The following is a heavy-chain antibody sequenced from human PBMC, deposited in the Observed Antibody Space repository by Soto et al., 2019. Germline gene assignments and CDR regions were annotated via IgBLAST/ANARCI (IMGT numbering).Heavy chain of an antibody. Sequence: LRLSCAASGFTFSSYSMNWARQAPGKGLEWIAYIISSSATTFYADSVKGRFTISRDNAKSSLYLQMNSLRDEDTAVYYCARDNGMAGSFDPWGQGTLVTVSS. CDR3: ARDNGMAGSFDP. CDR2: IISSSATT. J-gene: IGHJ5*02. CDR1: GFTFSSYS. V-gene: IGHV3-48*02. D-gene: IGHD2-8*01.